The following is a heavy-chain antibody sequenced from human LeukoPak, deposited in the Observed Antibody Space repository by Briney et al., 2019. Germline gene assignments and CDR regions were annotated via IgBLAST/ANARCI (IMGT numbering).Heavy chain of an antibody. D-gene: IGHD1-7*01. CDR2: IWSDATTK. Sequence: GRSLRLSCAASGFTFSSYGMHWVRQAQGKRLEWVAVIWSDATTKYYAGSVKGRFTISRDNSENTLYLQMNSLRAEDSAVYYCAREGPVPGTGPFDYWGQGALVTVPS. J-gene: IGHJ4*02. CDR1: GFTFSSYG. CDR3: AREGPVPGTGPFDY. V-gene: IGHV3-33*01.